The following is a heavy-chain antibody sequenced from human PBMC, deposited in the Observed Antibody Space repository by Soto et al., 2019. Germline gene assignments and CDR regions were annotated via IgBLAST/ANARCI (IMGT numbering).Heavy chain of an antibody. V-gene: IGHV3-23*01. D-gene: IGHD3-22*01. CDR3: AKTYYYDSSGYYPLGYFDY. J-gene: IGHJ4*02. CDR1: GFTFSSCA. Sequence: EVQLLESGGGLVQPGGSLRLPCAASGFTFSSCAMSWVRQAPGKGLEWVSAISGSGGSTYYADSVKGRFTISRDNSKNTLYLQMNSLRAEDTAVYYCAKTYYYDSSGYYPLGYFDYWGQGTLVTVSS. CDR2: ISGSGGST.